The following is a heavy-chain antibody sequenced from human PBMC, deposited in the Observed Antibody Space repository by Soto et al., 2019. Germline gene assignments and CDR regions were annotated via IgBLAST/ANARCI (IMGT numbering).Heavy chain of an antibody. D-gene: IGHD1-26*01. CDR3: AKEGGLSGSYYISSSYYFDY. CDR1: GFTFSSYG. V-gene: IGHV3-30*18. Sequence: QVQLVESGGGVVQPGRSLRLSCVASGFTFSSYGMHWVRQAPGKGLEWVAIISYDGSNTYYADSVKGRFTISRDNSKNPPYLQMNSLRAEDKSVYYCAKEGGLSGSYYISSSYYFDYWGQGTLVTVSS. J-gene: IGHJ4*02. CDR2: ISYDGSNT.